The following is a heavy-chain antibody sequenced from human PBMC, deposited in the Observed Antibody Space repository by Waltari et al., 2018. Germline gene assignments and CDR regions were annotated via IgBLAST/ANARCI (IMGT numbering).Heavy chain of an antibody. CDR3: ASAPRPMVSAPFDY. Sequence: VQLVESGGGLVQPGGSLILSCSGFGFRDYTMAWVRQAPGKGLEWVSGISNSGDMTSYADSVKGRFTISRDTSKNTLFLQMNGLRAEDTAIYYCASAPRPMVSAPFDYWGQGVLVTVSS. CDR1: GFRDYT. J-gene: IGHJ4*02. D-gene: IGHD2-15*01. V-gene: IGHV3-23*04. CDR2: ISNSGDMT.